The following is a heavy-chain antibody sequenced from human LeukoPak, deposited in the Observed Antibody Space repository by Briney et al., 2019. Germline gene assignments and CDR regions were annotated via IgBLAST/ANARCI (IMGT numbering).Heavy chain of an antibody. CDR1: GFTFSTYA. Sequence: GGSLRLSCAASGFTFSTYAMNWVRQASGKGLEWVSTISGSGGSTYYADSVKGRFTISRDSSKNTLYLQMNSLRAEDTAVYYCAKDRSRDYYDSSGYYYDYWGQGTLVTVSS. CDR2: ISGSGGST. D-gene: IGHD3-22*01. V-gene: IGHV3-23*01. J-gene: IGHJ4*02. CDR3: AKDRSRDYYDSSGYYYDY.